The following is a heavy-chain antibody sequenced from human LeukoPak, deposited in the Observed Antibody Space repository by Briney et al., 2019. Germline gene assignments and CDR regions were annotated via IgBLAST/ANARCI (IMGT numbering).Heavy chain of an antibody. CDR1: GGSISSSSYY. CDR2: IYFSGST. D-gene: IGHD1-26*01. CDR3: ARVWAPGLVGTTHVEYLQH. J-gene: IGHJ1*01. Sequence: KSSETLSLTCTVSGGSISSSSYYWGWIRQPPEKGLEWIGNIYFSGSTYYNPSLKSRITMSVDRSKNQFSLQLTSVTAADTAVYYCARVWAPGLVGTTHVEYLQHWGQGILVTVSS. V-gene: IGHV4-39*07.